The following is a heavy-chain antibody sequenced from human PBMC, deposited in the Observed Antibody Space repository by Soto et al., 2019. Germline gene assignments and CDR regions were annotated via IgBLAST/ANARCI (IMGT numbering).Heavy chain of an antibody. J-gene: IGHJ6*02. CDR3: VKDRDSNSWPSRDV. Sequence: QVHLVHSGAEVKKPGASVNVSCKTSGYTFTRNGISWVRQAPGQGLEWMGWISPNTGNRKYAQKLQGRVIMTTDTSTSTAYLELRSLRSDDTAVYYCVKDRDSNSWPSRDVWGPGTTVTVSS. CDR1: GYTFTRNG. V-gene: IGHV1-18*01. D-gene: IGHD3-22*01. CDR2: ISPNTGNR.